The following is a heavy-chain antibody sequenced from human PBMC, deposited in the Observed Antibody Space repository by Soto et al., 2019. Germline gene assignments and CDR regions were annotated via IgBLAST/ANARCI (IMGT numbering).Heavy chain of an antibody. Sequence: PGGSLRLSCAASGFTFASYAMNWVRQAPGKGLEWVSAISGSGGYTFYADSVKGRLSISRDNSKNTLYMHMSSLRDEDTDVYYWAREKDPPWSWFDPGGQGTLVTVS. V-gene: IGHV3-23*01. CDR2: ISGSGGYT. CDR3: AREKDPPWSWFDP. J-gene: IGHJ5*02. CDR1: GFTFASYA.